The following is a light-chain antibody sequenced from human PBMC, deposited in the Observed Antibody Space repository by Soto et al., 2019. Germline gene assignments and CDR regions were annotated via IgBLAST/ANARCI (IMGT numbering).Light chain of an antibody. CDR2: DVS. CDR1: SSDVGGYNY. J-gene: IGLJ2*01. Sequence: QSALTQPASVSGSPGQSITISCTGTSSDVGGYNYVSWYQQHPGKAPKLMIYDVSNRPSGVSNRFSGSKTGITASLTISGRQAEDEADYYCSSYPSSSTVVFGGGTKLTVL. CDR3: SSYPSSSTVV. V-gene: IGLV2-14*01.